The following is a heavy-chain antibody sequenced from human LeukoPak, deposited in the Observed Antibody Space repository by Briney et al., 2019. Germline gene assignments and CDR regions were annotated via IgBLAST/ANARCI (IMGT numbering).Heavy chain of an antibody. Sequence: GGSLRLSCAASGFTLNDYGMSWVRQAPGKGLEWVSGINWNGDTTSYADSVKGRFTISRDNARNFLYLQMNSLRAEDTALYYCARDFVAVSGTGNYWSQGTLVTVSS. J-gene: IGHJ4*02. V-gene: IGHV3-20*04. CDR1: GFTLNDYG. CDR2: INWNGDTT. D-gene: IGHD6-19*01. CDR3: ARDFVAVSGTGNY.